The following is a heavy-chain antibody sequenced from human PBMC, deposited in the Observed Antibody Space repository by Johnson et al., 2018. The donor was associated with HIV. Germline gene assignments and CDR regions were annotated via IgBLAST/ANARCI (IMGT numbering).Heavy chain of an antibody. V-gene: IGHV3-15*01. J-gene: IGHJ3*02. D-gene: IGHD5-12*01. Sequence: VQLVESGGGLVQPGGSLRLSCAASGFTFRSYWMSWVRQAPGKGLEWVGRIKSKTDGGTTDYAAPVKGRFTISRDDSKNTLYLQMNSLKTEDTAVYYCTTGLSSGKGAFDIWGQGTMVTVSS. CDR3: TTGLSSGKGAFDI. CDR2: IKSKTDGGTT. CDR1: GFTFRSYW.